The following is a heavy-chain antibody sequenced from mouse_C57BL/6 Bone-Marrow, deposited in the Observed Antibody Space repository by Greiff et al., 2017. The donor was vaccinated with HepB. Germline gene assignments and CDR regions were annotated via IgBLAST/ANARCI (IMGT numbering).Heavy chain of an antibody. CDR2: ISSGGSYT. CDR1: GFTFSSYG. Sequence: EVNVVESGGDLVKPGGSLKLSCAASGFTFSSYGMSWVHQTPDKRLEWVATISSGGSYTYYPDSVKGRFTISRDNAKNTLYLQMSSLKSEDTAMYYCARHGGLRRPFAYWGQGTLVTVSA. J-gene: IGHJ3*01. D-gene: IGHD2-4*01. CDR3: ARHGGLRRPFAY. V-gene: IGHV5-6*01.